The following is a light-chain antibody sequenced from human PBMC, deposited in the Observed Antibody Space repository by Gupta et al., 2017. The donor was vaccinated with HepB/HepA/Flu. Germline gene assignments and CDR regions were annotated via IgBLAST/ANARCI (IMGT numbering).Light chain of an antibody. V-gene: IGLV2-14*03. J-gene: IGLJ2*01. CDR1: SSDIGAYNS. CDR3: GSYTGSSTGL. CDR2: DVN. Sequence: QSALTQPASVSGSPGQSIAISCTGTSSDIGAYNSVSWYQQHPGKAPQRIIYDVNNRPSGVSNRVSGSKSGNTAFLIISGLQAEDEADDFCGSYTGSSTGLFGGGTKVTVL.